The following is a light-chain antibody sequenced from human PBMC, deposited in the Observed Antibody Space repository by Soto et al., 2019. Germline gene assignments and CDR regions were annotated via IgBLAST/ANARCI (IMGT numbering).Light chain of an antibody. CDR1: ESVSSN. Sequence: EIVMTHSPATRSVSQGERATLSCRASESVSSNLAWYQQKPGQAPRLLIYSESARPTGIPARFSGSGSGTEFTLTISSLQCEDFPDYYCQQYTKWPLTFGGGTKVEIK. CDR3: QQYTKWPLT. CDR2: SES. V-gene: IGKV3-15*01. J-gene: IGKJ4*01.